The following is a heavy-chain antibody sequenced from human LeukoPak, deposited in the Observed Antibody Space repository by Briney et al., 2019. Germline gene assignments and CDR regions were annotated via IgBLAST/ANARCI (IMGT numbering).Heavy chain of an antibody. CDR3: ARPLNYYDSSGWDAFDI. Sequence: GGSLRLSCAASGFTFSSYGMHWVRQAPGKGLEWVAVIWYDGSNKYYADSVKGRFTISRDNSKNTLYLQVNSLRAEDTAVYYCARPLNYYDSSGWDAFDIWGQGTMVTVSS. V-gene: IGHV3-33*01. D-gene: IGHD3-22*01. J-gene: IGHJ3*02. CDR1: GFTFSSYG. CDR2: IWYDGSNK.